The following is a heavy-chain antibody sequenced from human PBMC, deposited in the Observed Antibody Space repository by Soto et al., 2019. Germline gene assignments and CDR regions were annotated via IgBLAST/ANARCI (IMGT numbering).Heavy chain of an antibody. CDR3: ARLVQLLRGSWFDP. Sequence: SETLSLTCTVSGGSISISSYYWGWSRQPPGKGLEAIGSIYYSGSTNYNPSLKRRVTISVDTSNNQFSLKLSSVTASNPSVRYCARLVQLLRGSWFDPWGKGTQVTVSS. CDR1: GGSISISSYY. CDR2: IYYSGST. V-gene: IGHV4-39*07. D-gene: IGHD2-2*01. J-gene: IGHJ5*02.